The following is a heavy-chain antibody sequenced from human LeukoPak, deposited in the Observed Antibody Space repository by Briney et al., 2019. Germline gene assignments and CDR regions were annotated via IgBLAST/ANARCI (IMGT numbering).Heavy chain of an antibody. CDR3: AVVFLEWLLPFDY. CDR1: GYTFTGYY. V-gene: IGHV1-2*06. D-gene: IGHD3-3*01. J-gene: IGHJ4*02. Sequence: ASVKVSCKASGYTFTGYYMHWVRQAPGQGLEWMGRINPNSGGTNYAQKFQGRVTMTRDTSISTAYMELSRLRPDDTAVYYCAVVFLEWLLPFDYWGQGTLVTVSS. CDR2: INPNSGGT.